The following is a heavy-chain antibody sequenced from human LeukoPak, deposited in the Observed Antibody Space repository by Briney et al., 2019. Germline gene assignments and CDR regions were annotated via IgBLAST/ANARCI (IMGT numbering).Heavy chain of an antibody. CDR1: GYTFTSYA. Sequence: ASVKVSCKASGYTFTSYAMNWVRQAPGQGLEWMGWINTNTGNPTYAQGFTGRFVFSLDTSVSTAYLQISSLKAEDTAVYYCAREGGRGWEPADYYFDYWGQGTLVTVSS. J-gene: IGHJ4*02. D-gene: IGHD4-23*01. V-gene: IGHV7-4-1*02. CDR2: INTNTGNP. CDR3: AREGGRGWEPADYYFDY.